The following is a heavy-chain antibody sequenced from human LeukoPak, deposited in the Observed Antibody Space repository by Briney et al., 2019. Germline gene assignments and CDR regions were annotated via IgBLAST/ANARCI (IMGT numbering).Heavy chain of an antibody. V-gene: IGHV1-69*13. CDR2: IIPIFGTA. CDR3: ARAGRDYYGSGSYYNYGMDV. CDR1: GGTFSSYA. D-gene: IGHD3-10*01. Sequence: SVKVSCKASGGTFSSYAISWVRQALGQGLEWMGGIIPIFGTANYAQKFQGRVTITADESTSTAYMELSSLRSEDTAVYYCARAGRDYYGSGSYYNYGMDVWGQGTTVTVSS. J-gene: IGHJ6*02.